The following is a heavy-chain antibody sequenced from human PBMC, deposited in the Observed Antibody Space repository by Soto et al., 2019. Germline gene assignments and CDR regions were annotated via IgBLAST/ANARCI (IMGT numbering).Heavy chain of an antibody. J-gene: IGHJ5*02. CDR3: ARLLYYYDTSGYLFDP. CDR1: GGTSISSSYC. V-gene: IGHV4-39*01. Sequence: SETHSLTSTVSGGTSISSSYCWGWIRKPPGKGLEWIGSIYYSGSTYYNPSLKSRVTISVDTSKNQFSLKLSSVTAADTAVYYCARLLYYYDTSGYLFDPWGQGTLVTVSS. D-gene: IGHD3-22*01. CDR2: IYYSGST.